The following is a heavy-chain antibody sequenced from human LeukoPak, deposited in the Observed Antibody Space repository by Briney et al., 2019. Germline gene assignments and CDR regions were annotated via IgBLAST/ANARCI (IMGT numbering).Heavy chain of an antibody. Sequence: GGSLRLSCAASGFTFSSYSMNWVRQAPGKGLEWVSSISSSSSYIYYADSVKGRFAISRDNAKNSLYLQMNSLRAEDTAVYYCARGSRGLGYYFDYWGQGTLVTVSS. CDR1: GFTFSSYS. CDR3: ARGSRGLGYYFDY. CDR2: ISSSSSYI. D-gene: IGHD6-19*01. J-gene: IGHJ4*02. V-gene: IGHV3-21*01.